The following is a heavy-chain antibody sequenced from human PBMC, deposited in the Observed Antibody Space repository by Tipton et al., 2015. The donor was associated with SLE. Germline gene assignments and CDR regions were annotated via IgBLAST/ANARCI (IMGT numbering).Heavy chain of an antibody. J-gene: IGHJ4*02. CDR1: GGSISSGGYS. CDR2: IYHSGST. CDR3: ASANWNFEY. D-gene: IGHD1-1*01. Sequence: TLSLTCAVSGGSISSGGYSWSWIRQPPGKGLEWIGYIYHSGSTNYNPSLKSRVTISVDTSKNQFSLKLSSVTAADTAVYYCASANWNFEYWGQGTLVTVSS. V-gene: IGHV4-30-2*01.